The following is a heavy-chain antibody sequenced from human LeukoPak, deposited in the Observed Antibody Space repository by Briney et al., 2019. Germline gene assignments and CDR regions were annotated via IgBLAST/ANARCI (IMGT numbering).Heavy chain of an antibody. D-gene: IGHD2-21*02. CDR2: IYPADSDT. J-gene: IGHJ5*02. CDR3: ARSCNGDCYFHNWFDP. V-gene: IGHV5-51*01. CDR1: GYSFTSYW. Sequence: GESLKISCKGSGYSFTSYWIGWVRQMPGKGLEWMGIIYPADSDTKYNPSFQGQVTISVDRSINTAYLQWNSLKASDTAMYYCARSCNGDCYFHNWFDPWGQGTLVTVS.